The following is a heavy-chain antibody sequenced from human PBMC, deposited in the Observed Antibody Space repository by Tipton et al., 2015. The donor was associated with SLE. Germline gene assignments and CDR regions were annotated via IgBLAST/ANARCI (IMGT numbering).Heavy chain of an antibody. CDR1: GYSISSGYY. V-gene: IGHV4-38-2*01. Sequence: TLSLTCAVSGYSISSGYYWGWIRQPPGKGLEWIGSIFHGGSTYYNPSLKSRLTISVDTSKNQFSLKLSSVTAADTAVYYCGGGNYFDYYMDVWGKGTTVTVSS. CDR2: IFHGGST. D-gene: IGHD3-22*01. J-gene: IGHJ6*03. CDR3: GGGNYFDYYMDV.